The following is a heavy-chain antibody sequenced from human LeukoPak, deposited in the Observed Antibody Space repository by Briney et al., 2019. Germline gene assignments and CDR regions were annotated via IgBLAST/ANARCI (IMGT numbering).Heavy chain of an antibody. CDR3: ARGGPVAGYYFDY. Sequence: ASVKVSCKASGYTFTGYYMHWVRQATGQGLEWMGWMNPKSGNTGHAQKFQGRVTITRDTSISTVYMELSSLRSEDTAVYYCARGGPVAGYYFDYWGQGTLVTVSS. CDR1: GYTFTGYY. V-gene: IGHV1-8*03. D-gene: IGHD6-19*01. J-gene: IGHJ4*02. CDR2: MNPKSGNT.